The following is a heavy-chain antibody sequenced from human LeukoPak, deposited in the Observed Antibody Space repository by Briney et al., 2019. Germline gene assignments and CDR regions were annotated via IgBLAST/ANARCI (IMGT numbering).Heavy chain of an antibody. J-gene: IGHJ4*02. CDR2: IYYSGST. V-gene: IGHV4-31*03. D-gene: IGHD3-16*01. CDR3: ARGGGYYFDY. CDR1: GGSISSGGYY. Sequence: SETLSLTCTVSGGSISSGGYYWSWIRQHPEKGLEWIGYIYYSGSTYYNPSLKSRVTISVDTSKNQFSLKLSSVTAADTAVYYCARGGGYYFDYWGQGTLVTVSS.